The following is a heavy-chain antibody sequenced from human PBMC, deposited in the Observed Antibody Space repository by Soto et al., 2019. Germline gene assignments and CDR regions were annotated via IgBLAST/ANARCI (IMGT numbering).Heavy chain of an antibody. J-gene: IGHJ6*02. CDR3: ARGLLWPSSSPLGYYGMDV. Sequence: GASVKVSCKASGGTFSSYAISWVRQPPRQGLEWMGGIIPIFGTANYAQKFQGRVTITADESTSTAYMELSSLRSEDTAVYYCARGLLWPSSSPLGYYGMDVWGQGTTVTVSS. D-gene: IGHD6-6*01. CDR2: IIPIFGTA. CDR1: GGTFSSYA. V-gene: IGHV1-69*13.